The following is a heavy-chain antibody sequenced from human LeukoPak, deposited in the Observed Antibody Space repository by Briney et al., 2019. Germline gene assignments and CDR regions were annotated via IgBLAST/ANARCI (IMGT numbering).Heavy chain of an antibody. CDR1: GGSISSSSYY. CDR2: IYYSGST. J-gene: IGHJ4*02. Sequence: SETLSLTRTVSGGSISSSSYYWGWIRQPPGKGLEWIGNIYYSGSTYYSPSLKSRVTISVDTSKKQFSLKLSSVTAADTAVYYCARFNPAAGSFCFDYWGQGTLVTVSS. V-gene: IGHV4-39*01. CDR3: ARFNPAAGSFCFDY. D-gene: IGHD6-13*01.